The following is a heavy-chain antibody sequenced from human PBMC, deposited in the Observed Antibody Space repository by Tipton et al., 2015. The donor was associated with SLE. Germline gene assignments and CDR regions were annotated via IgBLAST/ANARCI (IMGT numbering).Heavy chain of an antibody. CDR1: SGSISSGSYY. CDR3: AREGRIAAATWGFDY. V-gene: IGHV4-61*02. CDR2: MYTSGST. D-gene: IGHD6-13*01. Sequence: TLSLTCTVSSGSISSGSYYWSWIRQPAGKGLEWIGRMYTSGSTNYNPSLKSRVTISVDTSKNQFSLKLSSVTAADTAVYYCAREGRIAAATWGFDYWGQGTLVTASS. J-gene: IGHJ4*02.